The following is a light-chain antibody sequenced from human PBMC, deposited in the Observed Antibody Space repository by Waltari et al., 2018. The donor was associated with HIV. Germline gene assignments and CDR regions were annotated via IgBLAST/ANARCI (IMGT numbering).Light chain of an antibody. CDR1: ELGGKY. Sequence: SYDLTQPPSVSVSLGQTASITCSGDELGGKYACRYQQRAGQSPGMVMFHDIERPSGMPERFSGSNFGNTATLTIRGTQAMDEAAYYCQGWDINTAVFGGGTKLTVL. V-gene: IGLV3-1*01. CDR3: QGWDINTAV. CDR2: HDI. J-gene: IGLJ2*01.